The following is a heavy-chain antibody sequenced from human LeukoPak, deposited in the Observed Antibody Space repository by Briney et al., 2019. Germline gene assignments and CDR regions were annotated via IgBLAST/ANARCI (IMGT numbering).Heavy chain of an antibody. Sequence: PGGSLRLSCAASGFTFSSYAMHWVRQAPGKGLEWVAVISYDGSNKYYADSVKGRFTISRDNSKNTLYLQMNSLRAEDTAVYYCAKDKGRYCSSTSCYPADYWGQGTLVTVSS. D-gene: IGHD2-2*01. CDR3: AKDKGRYCSSTSCYPADY. CDR2: ISYDGSNK. V-gene: IGHV3-30-3*01. CDR1: GFTFSSYA. J-gene: IGHJ4*02.